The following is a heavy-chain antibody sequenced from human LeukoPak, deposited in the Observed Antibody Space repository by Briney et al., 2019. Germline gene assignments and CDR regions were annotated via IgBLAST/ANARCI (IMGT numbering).Heavy chain of an antibody. CDR1: GYTFTSYA. V-gene: IGHV1-3*01. J-gene: IGHJ4*02. CDR2: INAGNGNT. Sequence: ASVKVSCKASGYTFTSYAMHWVRQAPGQRLEWMGWINAGNGNTKYSQKFQGRVTITRDTSASTAYMELSSLRSEDAAVYYCARGYDSSGYYRYWGQGTLLTVSS. CDR3: ARGYDSSGYYRY. D-gene: IGHD3-22*01.